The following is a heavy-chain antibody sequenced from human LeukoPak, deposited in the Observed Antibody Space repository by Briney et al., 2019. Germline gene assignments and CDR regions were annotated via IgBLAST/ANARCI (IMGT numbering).Heavy chain of an antibody. J-gene: IGHJ3*02. Sequence: SETLSLTCAVSGVSISSYYWSWIRQPPAKGLEWVGYIYNSGSTNYNPSPKSRVSISVDTSKIQFSLNLSSVTAADTAVYYCARSSYYYAADALDIWGQGTMVTVSS. D-gene: IGHD3-10*01. CDR3: ARSSYYYAADALDI. CDR2: IYNSGST. CDR1: GVSISSYY. V-gene: IGHV4-59*01.